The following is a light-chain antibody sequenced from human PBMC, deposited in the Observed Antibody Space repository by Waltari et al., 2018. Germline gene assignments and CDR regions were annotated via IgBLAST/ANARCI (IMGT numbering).Light chain of an antibody. CDR3: QHCNSFPWT. CDR1: QSVSPW. J-gene: IGKJ1*01. V-gene: IGKV1-5*03. CDR2: KVS. Sequence: DIQMTQSPSTLSASVGDRVTITCRASQSVSPWLSWYQQKPGKGPRLLIYKVSDLQSGVASRFSGSGSGSGTEFTLTIASLQPDDFAIYYCQHCNSFPWTFGQGTNVEIK.